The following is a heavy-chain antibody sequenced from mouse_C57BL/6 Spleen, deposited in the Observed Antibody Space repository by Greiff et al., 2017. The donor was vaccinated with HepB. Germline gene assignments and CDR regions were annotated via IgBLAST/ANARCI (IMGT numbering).Heavy chain of an antibody. CDR3: ARQGDYYGSSYFDY. CDR2: ISGGGGNT. CDR1: GFTFSSYT. D-gene: IGHD1-1*01. Sequence: EVKLVESGGGLVKPGGSLKLSCAASGFTFSSYTMSWVRQTPEKRLEWVATISGGGGNTYYPDSVKGRFTISRDNAKNTLYLQMSSLRSEDTALYYCARQGDYYGSSYFDYWGQGTTLTVSS. J-gene: IGHJ2*01. V-gene: IGHV5-9*01.